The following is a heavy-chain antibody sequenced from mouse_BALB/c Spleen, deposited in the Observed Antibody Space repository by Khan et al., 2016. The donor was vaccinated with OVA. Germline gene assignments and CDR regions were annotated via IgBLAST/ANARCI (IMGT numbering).Heavy chain of an antibody. CDR1: GYIFTSYW. D-gene: IGHD3-2*02. V-gene: IGHV1-76*01. CDR2: IYPGTDNT. Sequence: VQLQQSGAELVRPGASVKLSCKTSGYIFTSYWIHWVKQRSGQGLEWIARIYPGTDNTYYNEKLKDKATLTADKSSSTAYMQLSSLQYEDSAVYFCARDEALYYFDYWGQGTTLTVSS. J-gene: IGHJ2*01. CDR3: ARDEALYYFDY.